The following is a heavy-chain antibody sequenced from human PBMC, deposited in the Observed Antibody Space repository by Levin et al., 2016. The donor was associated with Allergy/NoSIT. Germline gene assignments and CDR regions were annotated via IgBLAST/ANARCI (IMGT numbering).Heavy chain of an antibody. D-gene: IGHD3-16*01. Sequence: GGSLRLSCAASGFTFSRYDMHWVRQTTGKGLEWVSAIGTDGDTYYQGSVMGRFTISRENAKNSLYLQMNSLRAGDTAVYYCARLKLACYDGKCHQGVIDYWGQGSLVTVSS. CDR3: ARLKLACYDGKCHQGVIDY. CDR2: IGTDGDT. J-gene: IGHJ4*02. CDR1: GFTFSRYD. V-gene: IGHV3-13*04.